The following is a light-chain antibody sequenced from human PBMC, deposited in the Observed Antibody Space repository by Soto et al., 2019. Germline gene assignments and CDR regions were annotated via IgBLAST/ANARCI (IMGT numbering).Light chain of an antibody. J-gene: IGLJ1*01. CDR3: ISYTSDDVRDV. V-gene: IGLV2-14*01. CDR2: EVS. Sequence: QSVLTQPASVSGTPGQPITISCTGSNSDVGIYDFVSWYQHHPGRAPKLIVSEVSHRPSGVSNRFSGSKSGNTASLTISGLQSEDEADYYCISYTSDDVRDVFGTGTKVTVL. CDR1: NSDVGIYDF.